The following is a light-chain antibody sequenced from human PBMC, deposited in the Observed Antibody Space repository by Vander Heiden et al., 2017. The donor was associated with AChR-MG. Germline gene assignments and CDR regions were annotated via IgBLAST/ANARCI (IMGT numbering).Light chain of an antibody. J-gene: IGKJ1*01. CDR2: WAS. CDR3: QQYYSSHT. V-gene: IGKV4-1*01. Sequence: DIVMTQSPDSLAVSLGERATISCKSRQRVLFSSNNKNYLAWYQQKPGQPPKLLIYWASTRESGVPDRFSGSWSGTDFTLTISSLQAEDVAVYYCQQYYSSHTFGQGTKVEIK. CDR1: QRVLFSSNNKNY.